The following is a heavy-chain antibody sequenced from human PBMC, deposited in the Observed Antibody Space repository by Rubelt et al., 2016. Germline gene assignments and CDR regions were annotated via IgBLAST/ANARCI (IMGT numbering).Heavy chain of an antibody. CDR2: IYYSGCT. Sequence: QVQLQESGPGLVKPSETLSLTCTVSGGSISSYYWSWIRQPPGKGLEWIGYIYYSGCTHYNPPLKSRVTISVETSKNQFARKLSPVTAADTAVYDCARTRGSSWLDYWGQGTLVTVSS. J-gene: IGHJ4*02. CDR3: ARTRGSSWLDY. V-gene: IGHV4-59*01. D-gene: IGHD6-13*01. CDR1: GGSISSYY.